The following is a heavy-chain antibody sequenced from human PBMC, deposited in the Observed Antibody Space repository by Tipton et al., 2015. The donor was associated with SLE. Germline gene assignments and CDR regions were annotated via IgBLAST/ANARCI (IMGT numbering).Heavy chain of an antibody. CDR3: VRGDYSTSSP. Sequence: GSLRLSCAASGFTYSNFWMHWVRQAPGKGLVWVSCIKSDGSLTDYADSVKGRFTISRDNAKNTLHLQMHTLRAEDTAVYYCVRGDYSTSSPWGQGTLVTVSS. D-gene: IGHD6-6*01. J-gene: IGHJ5*02. CDR2: IKSDGSLT. V-gene: IGHV3-74*01. CDR1: GFTYSNFW.